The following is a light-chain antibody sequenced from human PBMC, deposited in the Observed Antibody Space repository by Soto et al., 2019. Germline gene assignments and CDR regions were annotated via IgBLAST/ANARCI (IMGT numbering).Light chain of an antibody. CDR3: QQRTNWLT. CDR2: DAF. Sequence: EIVLTQSPATLYLSPGERATLSCRASQNVSTYLAWYQQKPGQAPRLLIYDAFNRATGIPARFSGSGSGTDFTLTISSLEPEDFAVYSCQQRTNWLTFGPGTKVAIK. CDR1: QNVSTY. J-gene: IGKJ3*01. V-gene: IGKV3-11*01.